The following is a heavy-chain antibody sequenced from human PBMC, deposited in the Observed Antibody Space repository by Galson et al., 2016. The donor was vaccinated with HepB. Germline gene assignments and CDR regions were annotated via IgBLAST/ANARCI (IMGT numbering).Heavy chain of an antibody. V-gene: IGHV3-23*01. CDR1: GFTLSTYA. J-gene: IGHJ3*02. D-gene: IGHD5-24*01. Sequence: SLRLSCAASGFTLSTYAMSWVRQAPGKGLEWVSSSSGTGAPTYYADSVKGRFTISRDNLRNTLYLQLDSLRAEDTALYYCTRDGYNHIAFDIWGRGTMVTVSS. CDR2: SSGTGAPT. CDR3: TRDGYNHIAFDI.